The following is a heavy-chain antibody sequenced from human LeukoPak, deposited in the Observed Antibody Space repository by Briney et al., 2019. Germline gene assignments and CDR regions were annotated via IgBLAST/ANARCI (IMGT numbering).Heavy chain of an antibody. Sequence: SETLSLTCTVSGYSISSGYCWGWIRQPPGKGLEWIGSIYHSGSTYYNPSLKSRVTISVDTSKNQFSLKLSSVTAADTAVYYCARVGLMFRQYYFDYWGQGTLVTVSS. CDR1: GYSISSGYC. CDR3: ARVGLMFRQYYFDY. CDR2: IYHSGST. J-gene: IGHJ4*02. D-gene: IGHD3-10*02. V-gene: IGHV4-38-2*02.